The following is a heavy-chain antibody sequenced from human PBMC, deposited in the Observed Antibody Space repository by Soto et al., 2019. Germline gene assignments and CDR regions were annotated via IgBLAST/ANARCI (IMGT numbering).Heavy chain of an antibody. CDR1: GFTFDDYT. CDR2: ISWDGGST. CDR3: AKEVVIGYYYYYGMDV. Sequence: EVPLVESGGVVVQPGGSLRLSCAASGFTFDDYTMHWVRQAPGKGLEWVSLISWDGGSTYYADSVKGRFTISRDNSKNSLYLQMNSLRTEDTALYYCAKEVVIGYYYYYGMDVWGQGTTVTVSS. D-gene: IGHD3-22*01. J-gene: IGHJ6*02. V-gene: IGHV3-43*01.